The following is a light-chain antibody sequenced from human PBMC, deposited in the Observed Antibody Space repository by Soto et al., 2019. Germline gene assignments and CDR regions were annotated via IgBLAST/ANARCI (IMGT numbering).Light chain of an antibody. Sequence: DIQVTQSPSFLSASVGDRVTITCRASPGISSYLAWYQQKPGKVPELLIFSASTLVSVVPSRFRCSGSETECPLTISLLQPDDAATYYSHQLNSYPFTFGSGTKV. CDR2: SAS. J-gene: IGKJ3*01. CDR3: HQLNSYPFT. CDR1: PGISSY. V-gene: IGKV1-9*01.